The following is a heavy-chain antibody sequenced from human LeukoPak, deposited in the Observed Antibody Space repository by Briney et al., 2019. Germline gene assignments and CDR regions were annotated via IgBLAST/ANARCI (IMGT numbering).Heavy chain of an antibody. CDR3: AKVIGYCSSTSCSPFDY. CDR2: ISGSGGST. V-gene: IGHV3-23*01. CDR1: GFTFSSYA. Sequence: GGSLRLSCAASGFTFSSYAMSWVRQVPGKGLEWVSAISGSGGSTYYADSVKGRFTISRDNSKNTLYLQMNSLRAEDTAVYYCAKVIGYCSSTSCSPFDYWGQGTLVTVSS. J-gene: IGHJ4*02. D-gene: IGHD2-2*01.